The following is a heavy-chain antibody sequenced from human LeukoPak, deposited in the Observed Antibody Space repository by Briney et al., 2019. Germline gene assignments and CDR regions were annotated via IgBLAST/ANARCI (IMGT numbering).Heavy chain of an antibody. V-gene: IGHV4-59*08. D-gene: IGHD5-24*01. CDR2: LYYSGST. CDR1: GGSISSYY. J-gene: IGHJ4*02. CDR3: ARSNDRDGSNFGY. Sequence: ETMSLTCSVSGGSISSYYWSWIRQPPGKGLEWIGYLYYSGSTNYNPSLKSRVTISVDTSKKQFSLKLSSVTAADTAVYYCARSNDRDGSNFGYWVQGTLVTVSS.